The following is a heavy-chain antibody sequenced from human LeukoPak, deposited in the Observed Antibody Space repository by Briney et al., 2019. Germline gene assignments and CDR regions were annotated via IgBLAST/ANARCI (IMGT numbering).Heavy chain of an antibody. V-gene: IGHV3-21*01. Sequence: PGGSLRLSCAASGFTFSNYWMHWVRQAPGKGLEWVSSISSSSSYIYYADSVKGRFTISRDNAKNSLYLQMNSLRAEDTAVYYCARVVVVAATFDAFDIWGQGTMVTVSS. CDR3: ARVVVVAATFDAFDI. D-gene: IGHD2-15*01. J-gene: IGHJ3*02. CDR2: ISSSSSYI. CDR1: GFTFSNYW.